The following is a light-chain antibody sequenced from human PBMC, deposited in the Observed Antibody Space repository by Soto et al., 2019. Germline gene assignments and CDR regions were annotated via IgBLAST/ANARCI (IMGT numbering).Light chain of an antibody. CDR2: TAS. J-gene: IGKJ5*01. V-gene: IGKV1-39*01. Sequence: IQMTQSPSSLSASVGYRVTITCRASQSIRTFLNWYQQKPGKAPKLLIYTASSLQSGVPSRFSGSGSGTEFTLTISSLQPEDFATYYCQQSYTTPPITFGQGTRLEIK. CDR3: QQSYTTPPIT. CDR1: QSIRTF.